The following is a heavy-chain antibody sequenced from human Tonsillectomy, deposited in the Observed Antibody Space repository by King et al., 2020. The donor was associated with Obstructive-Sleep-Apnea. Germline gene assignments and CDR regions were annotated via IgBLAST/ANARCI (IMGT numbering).Heavy chain of an antibody. J-gene: IGHJ4*02. D-gene: IGHD3-9*01. CDR3: TRDYASTGTTGYYGIDY. CDR2: IRQDGSDK. V-gene: IGHV3-7*01. CDR1: EFTFRNYC. Sequence: QLVQSGGGLVQPGGSLRLFCVASEFTFRNYCMSWVRQAPGKGREWLAKIRQDGSDKHYGDSVKGRFTISSDNAKNSLYLQMNSLRAEDTAVYYCTRDYASTGTTGYYGIDYWGQGTLVTVSS.